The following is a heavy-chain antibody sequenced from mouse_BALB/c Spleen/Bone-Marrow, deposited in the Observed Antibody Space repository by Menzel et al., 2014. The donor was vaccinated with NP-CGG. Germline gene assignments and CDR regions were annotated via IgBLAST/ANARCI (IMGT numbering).Heavy chain of an antibody. D-gene: IGHD1-1*01. V-gene: IGHV5-2*01. CDR1: EYEFPSHD. CDR3: ARHGDYYGSSLFAY. CDR2: INSDGGST. J-gene: IGHJ3*01. Sequence: EVQRVESGGGLVQPGESLKLSCESNEYEFPSHDMSWVRKTPEKRLELVAAINSDGGSTYYPDTMERRFIISRDNSKKTLYLQMSSLRSEDTAFYYCARHGDYYGSSLFAYWGQGTQVTVSA.